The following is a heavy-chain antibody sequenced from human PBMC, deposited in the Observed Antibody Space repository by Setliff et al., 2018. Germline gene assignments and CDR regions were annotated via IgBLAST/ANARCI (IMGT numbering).Heavy chain of an antibody. CDR3: ARCHGALLYDAFDI. D-gene: IGHD4-17*01. Sequence: ASVKVSCKASGDTFSSSAISWVQQAPGQGLEWMGGIIPIFGTASYAQKFQGRVTITADTSTDTAFMELSSLRSEDTAVYYCARCHGALLYDAFDIWGQGTMVTVSS. J-gene: IGHJ3*02. CDR2: IIPIFGTA. V-gene: IGHV1-69*06. CDR1: GDTFSSSA.